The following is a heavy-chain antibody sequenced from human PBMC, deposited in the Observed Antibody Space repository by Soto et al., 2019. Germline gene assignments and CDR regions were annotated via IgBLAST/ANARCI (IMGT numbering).Heavy chain of an antibody. Sequence: QVQLVQSGAEVKKPGASVKVSCKASGYTFTSYGISWVRQAPGQGLEWMGWISAYNGNTNYAQKFQGRVTMTTATSTTTAYSELRSLESDDTAVNYCARGEAYADHWGQGTLVPVPS. CDR1: GYTFTSYG. CDR3: ARGEAYADH. D-gene: IGHD2-2*01. CDR2: ISAYNGNT. J-gene: IGHJ5*02. V-gene: IGHV1-18*01.